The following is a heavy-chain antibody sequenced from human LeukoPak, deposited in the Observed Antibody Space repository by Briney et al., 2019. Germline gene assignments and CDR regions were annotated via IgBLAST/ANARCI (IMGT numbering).Heavy chain of an antibody. Sequence: ASVKVSCKASGYTFTSYYMHWVRRAPGQGPEWMGIINPSGGSTSYAQKFQGRVTMTRDTSTSSVYMELSSLRSEDTAVYYCARDLGSSGVDYWGQGTLVTVSS. D-gene: IGHD6-19*01. J-gene: IGHJ4*02. CDR2: INPSGGST. CDR3: ARDLGSSGVDY. CDR1: GYTFTSYY. V-gene: IGHV1-46*01.